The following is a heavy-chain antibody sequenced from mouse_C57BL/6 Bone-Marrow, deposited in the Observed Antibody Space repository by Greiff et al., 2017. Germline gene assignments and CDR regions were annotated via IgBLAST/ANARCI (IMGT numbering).Heavy chain of an antibody. CDR3: ARGGGYGNYVWYFDV. CDR1: GYTFTSYW. D-gene: IGHD2-1*01. V-gene: IGHV1-55*01. Sequence: VQLQQPGAELVKPGASVKMSCKASGYTFTSYWITWVKQRPGQGLEWIGDIYPGSGSTNYNEKFKSKATLTVDTSSSTAYMQLSSMTSEDSAVYYCARGGGYGNYVWYFDVWGTGTTVTVSS. CDR2: IYPGSGST. J-gene: IGHJ1*03.